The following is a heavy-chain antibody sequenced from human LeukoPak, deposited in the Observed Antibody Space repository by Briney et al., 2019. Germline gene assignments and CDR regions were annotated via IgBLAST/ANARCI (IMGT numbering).Heavy chain of an antibody. CDR3: ARGRFLEWFFDY. V-gene: IGHV3-21*01. CDR1: GFTFSSYS. Sequence: GSLRLSCAASGFTFSSYSMNWVRQAPGKGLEWVSSISSSSSYIYYADSMKGRFTISRDNAKNSLYLQMNSLRAEDTAVYYCARGRFLEWFFDYWGQGTLVTVSS. J-gene: IGHJ4*02. D-gene: IGHD3-3*01. CDR2: ISSSSSYI.